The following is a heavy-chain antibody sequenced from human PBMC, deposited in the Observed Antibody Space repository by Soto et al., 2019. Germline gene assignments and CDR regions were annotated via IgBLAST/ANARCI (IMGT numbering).Heavy chain of an antibody. CDR2: IDSDGNST. CDR3: ARVGGYNWFDT. Sequence: EVQLVESGGGLVQPGGSLRLSCAGSGFTFSSYWMHWFRQVPGKGLLWVSRIDSDGNSTNYADSVKGRFTIARDNAKNTLYLQMNSLRAEDTGVYYCARVGGYNWFDTWGQGTLVTVSS. V-gene: IGHV3-74*01. CDR1: GFTFSSYW. J-gene: IGHJ5*02.